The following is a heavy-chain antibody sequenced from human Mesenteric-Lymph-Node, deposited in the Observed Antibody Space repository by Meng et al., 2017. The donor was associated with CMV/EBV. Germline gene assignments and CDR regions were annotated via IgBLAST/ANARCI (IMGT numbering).Heavy chain of an antibody. CDR2: INPSSGVT. CDR1: GYMFNGYY. D-gene: IGHD1-1*01. J-gene: IGHJ5*02. CDR3: ASLLRVSALQNLFDP. V-gene: IGHV1-2*02. Sequence: SGYMFNGYYMHWVRQAPGQGLVWMGWINPSSGVTNYAQKFQGRVTMTRDTSISTAYMELSSLRSDDTAVYYCASLLRVSALQNLFDPWGQGTLVTVSS.